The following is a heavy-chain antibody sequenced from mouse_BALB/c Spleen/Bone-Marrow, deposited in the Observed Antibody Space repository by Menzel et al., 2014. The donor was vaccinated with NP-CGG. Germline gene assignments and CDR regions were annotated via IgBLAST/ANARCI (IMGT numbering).Heavy chain of an antibody. CDR1: GYLITSDYA. CDR3: ARGGYDDAVDY. J-gene: IGHJ4*01. Sequence: VQLQQSGPGLVKPSQSLSLTCTVTGYLITSDYAWNWIRQFPGNKLEWMGYISYSGSTSYNPSLKSRISITRDTSKNQFFLQLNSVTSEDTATYYCARGGYDDAVDYWGQGTSVTVSS. V-gene: IGHV3-2*02. CDR2: ISYSGST. D-gene: IGHD2-14*01.